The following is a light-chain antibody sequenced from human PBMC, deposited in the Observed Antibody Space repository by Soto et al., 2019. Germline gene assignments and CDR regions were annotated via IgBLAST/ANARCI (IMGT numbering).Light chain of an antibody. J-gene: IGKJ1*01. CDR3: QQSYSTPPWT. Sequence: DIQMTHSPASLCASVGDRGSITCLASQSISSYLNWYQQKPGKAPKLLIYAASSLQSGVPSRFSGSGSGTDFTLTISSLQPEDFATYYCQQSYSTPPWTFGQGTKVDI. CDR2: AAS. CDR1: QSISSY. V-gene: IGKV1-39*01.